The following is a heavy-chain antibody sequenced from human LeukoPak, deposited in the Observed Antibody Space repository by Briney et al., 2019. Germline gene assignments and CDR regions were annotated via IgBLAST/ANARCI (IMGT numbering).Heavy chain of an antibody. CDR2: IWYDGSQK. V-gene: IGHV3-33*01. CDR3: ARDGGSTGWVDY. CDR1: GFTFSTYG. D-gene: IGHD6-19*01. J-gene: IGHJ4*02. Sequence: PGRSLRLSCAASGFTFSTYGMHWVRQAPGKGLEWVAVIWYDGSQKYHADPVKDRFTISRDNSKNMLYLQMNSLRAEDTAVYYCARDGGSTGWVDYWGQGTLVTVSS.